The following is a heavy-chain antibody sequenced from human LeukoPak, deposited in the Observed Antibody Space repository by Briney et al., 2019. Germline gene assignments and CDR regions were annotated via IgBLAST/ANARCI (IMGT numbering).Heavy chain of an antibody. D-gene: IGHD5-12*01. J-gene: IGHJ4*02. CDR3: AKDTGSGYDYFSYYFDY. V-gene: IGHV3-23*01. CDR2: ISGRGGTT. CDR1: GITFSSYA. Sequence: GGSLRLSCAASGITFSSYAMSWVRQAPGKGLEWVSGISGRGGTTYYADSVKGRFTVSRDNSKNTLYLQMNSLRAEDTAVYYCAKDTGSGYDYFSYYFDYWGQGTLVTVSS.